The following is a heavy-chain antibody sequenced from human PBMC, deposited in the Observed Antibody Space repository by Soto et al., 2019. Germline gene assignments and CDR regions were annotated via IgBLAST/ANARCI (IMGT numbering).Heavy chain of an antibody. Sequence: SETLSLTCAVYGGSVNGYYWNWIRQPPGKGLEWIGEINHTGGTHYNPSLKSRVTMSVDTSKNQFSLDLTSVTAADTAVYYCVRGRILRLRFGDFDSWGQGTLVTVSS. D-gene: IGHD5-12*01. CDR2: INHTGGT. CDR1: GGSVNGYY. V-gene: IGHV4-34*01. J-gene: IGHJ4*02. CDR3: VRGRILRLRFGDFDS.